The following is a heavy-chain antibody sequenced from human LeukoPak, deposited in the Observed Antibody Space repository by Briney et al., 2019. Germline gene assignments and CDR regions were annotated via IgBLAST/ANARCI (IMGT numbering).Heavy chain of an antibody. CDR2: IRPDASDT. CDR1: GFTFRNNW. Sequence: GGSLRLSCAASGFTFRNNWMNWIRQTPGKGLEWVANIRPDASDTGYVDSVKGRFTISRDNDKNLLYLQMNSLRVEDTAVYYCTSIYLGANGDYWGKGTRVTVSS. J-gene: IGHJ4*02. D-gene: IGHD1-26*01. CDR3: TSIYLGANGDY. V-gene: IGHV3-7*03.